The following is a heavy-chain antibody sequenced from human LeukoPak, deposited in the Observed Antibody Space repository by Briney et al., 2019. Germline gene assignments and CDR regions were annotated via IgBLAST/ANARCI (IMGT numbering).Heavy chain of an antibody. V-gene: IGHV3-7*01. D-gene: IGHD3-3*01. Sequence: GGSLRLSCAASGFTFSSYWMSWVRQAPGKGLEWVANIKQDGSEKYYVDSVKGRFTISRDNAKNPLYLQMNSLRAEDTAVYYCARDTTYYDFWSGYSNFDYWGQGTLVTVSS. CDR2: IKQDGSEK. J-gene: IGHJ4*02. CDR3: ARDTTYYDFWSGYSNFDY. CDR1: GFTFSSYW.